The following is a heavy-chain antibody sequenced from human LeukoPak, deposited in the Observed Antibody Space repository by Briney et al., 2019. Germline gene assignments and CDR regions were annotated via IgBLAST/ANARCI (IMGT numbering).Heavy chain of an antibody. Sequence: SETLPLTCAVYGGSFSGYYWSWIRQPPGKGLEWIGYIYYSGSTYYNPSLKSRVTISVDTSKNQFSLKLSSVTAADTAVYYCASRDTTSYWYFDLWGRGTLVTVSS. V-gene: IGHV4-30-4*01. D-gene: IGHD4-17*01. CDR3: ASRDTTSYWYFDL. J-gene: IGHJ2*01. CDR2: IYYSGST. CDR1: GGSFSGYY.